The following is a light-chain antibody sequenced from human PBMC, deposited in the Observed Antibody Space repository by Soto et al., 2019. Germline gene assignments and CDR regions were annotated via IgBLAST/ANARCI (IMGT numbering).Light chain of an antibody. CDR1: SSDVGGYNY. J-gene: IGLJ1*01. CDR2: DVT. CDR3: GSYAGAYTYV. V-gene: IGLV2-11*01. Sequence: QSALTHPRSVSGSPGQSVTISCTGTSSDVGGYNYVSWYQQHPGKAPKLMIFDVTKRPSGVPDRLSGSKSGNTASLTICGLQTEDEADSYCGSYAGAYTYVFGTGTNLTVL.